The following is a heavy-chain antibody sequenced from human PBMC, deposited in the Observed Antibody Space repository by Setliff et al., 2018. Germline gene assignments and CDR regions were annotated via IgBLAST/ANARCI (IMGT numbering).Heavy chain of an antibody. J-gene: IGHJ4*02. CDR2: ISSSSSYI. CDR3: ARDDYNYGYNS. CDR1: GFTFSSYS. Sequence: GGSLRLSCAASGFTFSSYSMNWVRQAPGKGLEWVSSISSSSSYIYYADSVKDRFTISRDNSKNTLWLQMGSLRAEDMAVYYCARDDYNYGYNSWGQGTLVTVSS. V-gene: IGHV3-21*01. D-gene: IGHD5-18*01.